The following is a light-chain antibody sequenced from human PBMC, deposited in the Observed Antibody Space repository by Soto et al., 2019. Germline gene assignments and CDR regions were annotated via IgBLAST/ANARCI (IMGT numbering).Light chain of an antibody. Sequence: DIQMTQSPSTLSASVGDRVTITCRASQSISSWLAWYQQKXXKAPKLLIYKASSLESGVPSRFSGSGSGTEFTLTISSLQPDDFATYYCQQYNSYSYTFGQGTKLEIK. CDR1: QSISSW. CDR3: QQYNSYSYT. J-gene: IGKJ2*01. V-gene: IGKV1-5*03. CDR2: KAS.